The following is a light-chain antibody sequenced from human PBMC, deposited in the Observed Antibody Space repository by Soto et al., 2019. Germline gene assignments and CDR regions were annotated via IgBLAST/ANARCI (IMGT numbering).Light chain of an antibody. CDR3: MQATQFPRT. CDR2: KIS. V-gene: IGKV2-24*01. CDR1: KSLLHSDGNTY. J-gene: IGKJ2*01. Sequence: DIVMTQTPLSSPVTLGQPASISCLSSKSLLHSDGNTYLSWLQQRPGQPPRLLIYKISNRVSGVPDGFSGSGAGTDCTLKISRVEAEDVGVYYCMQATQFPRTCGQGTKLEIK.